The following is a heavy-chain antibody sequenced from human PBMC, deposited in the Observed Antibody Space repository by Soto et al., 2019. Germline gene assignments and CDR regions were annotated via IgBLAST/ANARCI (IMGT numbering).Heavy chain of an antibody. J-gene: IGHJ6*02. Sequence: HPGGSLRLSCAASGFTFSSYGMHWVRQAPGKGLEWVAVISYDGSNKYYADSVKGRFTISRDNSKNTLYLQMNSLRAEDTAVYYCAKDSGDYAVYYYYGMDVWGQGTTVTVSS. CDR2: ISYDGSNK. V-gene: IGHV3-30*18. CDR3: AKDSGDYAVYYYYGMDV. CDR1: GFTFSSYG. D-gene: IGHD4-17*01.